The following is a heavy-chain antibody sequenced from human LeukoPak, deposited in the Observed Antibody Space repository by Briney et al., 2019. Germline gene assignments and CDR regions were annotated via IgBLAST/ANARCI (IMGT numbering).Heavy chain of an antibody. D-gene: IGHD3-22*01. Sequence: ASVKVSCKASGYTFTGYYMHWVRQAPGQGLEWMGWINPNSGGTNYAQKFQGRVTMTRDTSISTAYTELSRLRSDDTAVYYCARVRITMIVDCDAFDIWGQGTMVTVSS. V-gene: IGHV1-2*02. CDR2: INPNSGGT. J-gene: IGHJ3*02. CDR3: ARVRITMIVDCDAFDI. CDR1: GYTFTGYY.